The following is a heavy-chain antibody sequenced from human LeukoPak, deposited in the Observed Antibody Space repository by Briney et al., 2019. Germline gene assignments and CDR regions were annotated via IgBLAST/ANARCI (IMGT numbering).Heavy chain of an antibody. Sequence: GGSLRLSCAASGFTFSSYSMNWVREAPGKGLEWVSSISSNRSYIYYADSVKGRSTISRDNAKNSLYLQMNSLRAEDTAVYYCARDPNLGYCSGGSCSGGNWGQGTLVTVSS. CDR2: ISSNRSYI. J-gene: IGHJ4*02. CDR3: ARDPNLGYCSGGSCSGGN. V-gene: IGHV3-21*01. CDR1: GFTFSSYS. D-gene: IGHD2-15*01.